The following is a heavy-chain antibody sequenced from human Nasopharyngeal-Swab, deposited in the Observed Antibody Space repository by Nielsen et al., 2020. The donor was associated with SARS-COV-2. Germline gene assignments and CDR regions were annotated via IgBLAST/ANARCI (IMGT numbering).Heavy chain of an antibody. V-gene: IGHV4-59*12. CDR3: TRGRYLGIYYYGMDV. Sequence: SETLSLTCTVSGGSISSYYWNWIRQPPGKGLEWIGYIYYSGSTNYNPSLKSRVSISVDTSKNQLSLRLSSVTVADTAVYYCTRGRYLGIYYYGMDVWGQGTTVTVSS. J-gene: IGHJ6*02. CDR2: IYYSGST. CDR1: GGSISSYY. D-gene: IGHD3-16*01.